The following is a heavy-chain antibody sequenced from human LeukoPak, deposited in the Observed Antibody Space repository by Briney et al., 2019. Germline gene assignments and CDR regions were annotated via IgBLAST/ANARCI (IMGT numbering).Heavy chain of an antibody. CDR2: ISSASNTI. V-gene: IGHV3-48*01. J-gene: IGHJ5*02. CDR1: GFTFSSYS. CDR3: ARDGWFGDYNWFDP. Sequence: GGSLRLSCAASGFTFSSYSMNWVRQAPGKGLEWVSYISSASNTIYYADPVKGRFTISRDNAKNSLNLQMNSLRVDDTAMYYCARDGWFGDYNWFDPWGQGTLVTVSS. D-gene: IGHD3-10*01.